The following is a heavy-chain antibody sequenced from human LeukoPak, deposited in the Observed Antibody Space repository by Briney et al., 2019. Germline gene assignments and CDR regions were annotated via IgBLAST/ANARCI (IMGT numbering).Heavy chain of an antibody. CDR1: GYTFTSYG. V-gene: IGHV1-18*01. D-gene: IGHD6-13*01. Sequence: ASVKVSCKASGYTFTSYGISWVRQAPGQGLEWMGWISAYNGNTNYAQKLQGRVTMTTDTSTSTAYMELRSLRSDGTAVYYCARVEGIAAAANWFDPWGQGTLVTVSS. CDR2: ISAYNGNT. J-gene: IGHJ5*02. CDR3: ARVEGIAAAANWFDP.